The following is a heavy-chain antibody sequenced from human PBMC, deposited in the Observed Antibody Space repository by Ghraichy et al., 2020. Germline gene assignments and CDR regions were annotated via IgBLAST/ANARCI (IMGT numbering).Heavy chain of an antibody. Sequence: SQTLSLTCTVSGGSVSSGSYYWSWIRQPPGKGLEWIGYMYYSGSTNYNPSLKSQFTISVDTSKNQFSLKLSSVTAADTDVYYCARDQTGDWYFDLWGRGTLVTVSS. CDR3: ARDQTGDWYFDL. CDR2: MYYSGST. V-gene: IGHV4-61*01. D-gene: IGHD7-27*01. CDR1: GGSVSSGSYY. J-gene: IGHJ2*01.